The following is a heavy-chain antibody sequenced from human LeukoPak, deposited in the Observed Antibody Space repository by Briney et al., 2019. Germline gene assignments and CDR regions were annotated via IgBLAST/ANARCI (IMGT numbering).Heavy chain of an antibody. V-gene: IGHV4-59*01. CDR3: ARGRVSSSTWYSTYYYYFNMDV. CDR1: DDSITMYY. CDR2: VYYTGST. J-gene: IGHJ6*03. Sequence: SETLSLTCSVSDDSITMYYWSWIRQPPGKGLEWIGYVYYTGSTNFNPSLNGRVTISRDTTKNLFSLRLRSVTAADTAVYFCARGRVSSSTWYSTYYYYFNMDVWGKGTTVTVSS. D-gene: IGHD1-1*01.